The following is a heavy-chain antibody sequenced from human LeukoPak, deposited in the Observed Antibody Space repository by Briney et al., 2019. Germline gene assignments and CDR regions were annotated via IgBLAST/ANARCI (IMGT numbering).Heavy chain of an antibody. Sequence: PSETLSLTCTVSGGSISSYYWSWIRQPPGKGLEWIGYIYYSGSTNYNPSLKSRVTISVDTSKNQFSLKLSSVTAADTAVYYCARSPVLRFLEWVPRDYMDVWGKGTTVTVSS. CDR2: IYYSGST. V-gene: IGHV4-59*01. D-gene: IGHD3-3*01. CDR1: GGSISSYY. CDR3: ARSPVLRFLEWVPRDYMDV. J-gene: IGHJ6*03.